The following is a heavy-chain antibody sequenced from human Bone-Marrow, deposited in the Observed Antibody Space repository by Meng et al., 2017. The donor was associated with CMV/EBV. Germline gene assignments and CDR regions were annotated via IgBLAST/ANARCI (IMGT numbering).Heavy chain of an antibody. Sequence: GGSLRLSCAASGFTFSSYAMHWVRQAPGKGLEYVSAISSNGGSTYYADSVKGRFTISRDNSKNTLYLQMGSLRAEDMAVYYCARDVPPDGMDVWGQGTTVTFSS. J-gene: IGHJ6*02. CDR3: ARDVPPDGMDV. CDR1: GFTFSSYA. CDR2: ISSNGGST. V-gene: IGHV3-64*02.